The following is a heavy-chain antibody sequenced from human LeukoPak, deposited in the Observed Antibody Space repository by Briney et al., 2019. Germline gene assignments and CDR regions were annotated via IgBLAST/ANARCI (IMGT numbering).Heavy chain of an antibody. D-gene: IGHD1-26*01. CDR1: GFTFSSNW. CDR3: VRDLGGRSGH. J-gene: IGHJ4*02. CDR2: INEDGSTT. V-gene: IGHV3-74*01. Sequence: GGSLRLSCAASGFTFSSNWMHWVRQAPGKGLVWVSRINEDGSTTNYADSVKGRSTTFRDNAKNTLYLQMNSLRAEDTAAYYCVRDLGGRSGHWGQGTLVTVSS.